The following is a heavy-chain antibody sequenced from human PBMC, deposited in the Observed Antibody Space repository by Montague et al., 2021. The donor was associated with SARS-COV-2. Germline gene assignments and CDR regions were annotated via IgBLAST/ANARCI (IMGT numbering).Heavy chain of an antibody. D-gene: IGHD3-3*01. CDR2: IIRRGSA. V-gene: IGHV4-34*01. J-gene: IGHJ3*01. CDR1: GGSFSDSY. Sequence: SETLSLTCAVYGGSFSDSYWTWIRHSPGKGLEWIGEIIRRGSANSNPSLKNQVTISVAKSKNQISLKLTSVTAADTATYYCARGQVTIFAVLIMLPAAGAIDVWGQGTTVTVSS. CDR3: ARGQVTIFAVLIMLPAAGAIDV.